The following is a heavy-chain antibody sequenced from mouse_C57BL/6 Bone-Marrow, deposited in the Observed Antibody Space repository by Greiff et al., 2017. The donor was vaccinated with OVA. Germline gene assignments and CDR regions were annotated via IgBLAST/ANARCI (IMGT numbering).Heavy chain of an antibody. D-gene: IGHD4-1*01. CDR2: ISDGGSYT. CDR3: ARDTGLDY. Sequence: EVMLVESGGGLVKPGGSLKLSCAASGFTFSSYAMSWVRQTPEQRLEWVATISDGGSYTYYPDNVKGRFTISRDNAKNNLYLQMSHLKSEDTAMYYCARDTGLDYWGQGTTLTVSS. V-gene: IGHV5-4*01. CDR1: GFTFSSYA. J-gene: IGHJ2*01.